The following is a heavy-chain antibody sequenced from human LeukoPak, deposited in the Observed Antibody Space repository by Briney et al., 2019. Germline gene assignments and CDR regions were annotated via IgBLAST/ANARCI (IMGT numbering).Heavy chain of an antibody. J-gene: IGHJ5*02. CDR3: ARSFVPYDSNFWYGFDP. V-gene: IGHV1-18*01. D-gene: IGHD6-13*01. CDR2: ISAYNGNT. CDR1: GYTFTSYG. Sequence: ASVKVSCKASGYTFTSYGISWVRQAPGQGLEWMGSISAYNGNTNYAQKLQGRVTMTTDTSMSTAYMELRSLRSDDTAVYYCARSFVPYDSNFWYGFDPWGQGTLVTVSS.